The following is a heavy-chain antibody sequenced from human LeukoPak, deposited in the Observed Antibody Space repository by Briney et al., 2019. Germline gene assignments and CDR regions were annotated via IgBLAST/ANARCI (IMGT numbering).Heavy chain of an antibody. CDR2: ISAYNGNT. Sequence: ASVKASCKASGYTFTSYGISWVRQAPGQGLEWMGWISAYNGNTNYAQKLQGRVTMTTDTSTSTAYMELRSLRSDDTAVYYCARVPRVDTAMVADYWGQGTLVTVSS. J-gene: IGHJ4*02. CDR3: ARVPRVDTAMVADY. CDR1: GYTFTSYG. V-gene: IGHV1-18*01. D-gene: IGHD5-18*01.